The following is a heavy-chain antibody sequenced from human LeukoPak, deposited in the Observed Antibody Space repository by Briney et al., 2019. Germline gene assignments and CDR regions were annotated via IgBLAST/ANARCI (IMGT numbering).Heavy chain of an antibody. Sequence: SETLSLTCTVSGGSISSGGYCWSWIRQHPGKGLEWIGYIYYSGSTYYNPSLKSRVTISVDTSKNQFSLKLSSVTAADTAGYYCARDQGSGYYDSSGPTPFDLWGRGTLVTVSS. D-gene: IGHD3-22*01. CDR2: IYYSGST. J-gene: IGHJ2*01. V-gene: IGHV4-31*03. CDR1: GGSISSGGYC. CDR3: ARDQGSGYYDSSGPTPFDL.